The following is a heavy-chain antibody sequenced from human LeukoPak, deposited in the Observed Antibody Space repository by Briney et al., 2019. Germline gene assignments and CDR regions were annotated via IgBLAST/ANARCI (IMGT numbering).Heavy chain of an antibody. CDR3: ARDMRDSSCYWVYYFDY. V-gene: IGHV1-18*01. Sequence: ASVKVSCKASGYTFTSYGISWVRQAPGQGLEWMGWISAYNGNTNYAQKNQGSDTMTTDTSTSTAYMELRRLRSDDTAVYYCARDMRDSSCYWVYYFDYWGQGTLVTVSS. J-gene: IGHJ4*02. CDR2: ISAYNGNT. CDR1: GYTFTSYG. D-gene: IGHD3-22*01.